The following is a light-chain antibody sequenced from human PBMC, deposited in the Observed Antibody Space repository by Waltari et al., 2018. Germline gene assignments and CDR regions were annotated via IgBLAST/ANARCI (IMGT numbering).Light chain of an antibody. Sequence: IVLTQSPGTLSLSPGERATLSCRASPIIASSYLAWYQQRPGQAPRLLIYSASNRASGVPDRFSGSGSRTDFTLTISRLEPEDFALYYCQHYGTSRTFGQGSKVEMK. CDR1: PIIASSY. CDR3: QHYGTSRT. J-gene: IGKJ1*01. V-gene: IGKV3-20*01. CDR2: SAS.